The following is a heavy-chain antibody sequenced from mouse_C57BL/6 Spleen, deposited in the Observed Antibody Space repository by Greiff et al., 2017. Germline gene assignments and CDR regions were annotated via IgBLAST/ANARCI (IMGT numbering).Heavy chain of an antibody. V-gene: IGHV1-80*01. CDR2: IYPGDGDT. Sequence: VMLVESGAELVKPGASVKISCKASGYAFSSYWMNWVKQRPGTGLEWIGQIYPGDGDTNYNGKFKGKATLTADKSSSTAYMQLSSLTSEDSAVYFCARSGGGAWFAYWGQGTLVTVSA. CDR1: GYAFSSYW. J-gene: IGHJ3*01. CDR3: ARSGGGAWFAY.